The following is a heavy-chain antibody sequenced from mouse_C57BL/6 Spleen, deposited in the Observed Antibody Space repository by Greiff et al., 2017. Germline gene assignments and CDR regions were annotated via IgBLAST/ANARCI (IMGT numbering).Heavy chain of an antibody. V-gene: IGHV1-15*01. CDR1: GYTFTDYE. D-gene: IGHD2-4*01. Sequence: QVQLQQSGAELVRPGASVTLSCKASGYTFTDYEMHWVKQTPVHGLEWIGAIDPETGGTAYNQKFKGKAILTADKSSSTAYMELRSLTSEDSAVYYCTRYDYEDYAMDYWGQGTSVTVSS. CDR2: IDPETGGT. CDR3: TRYDYEDYAMDY. J-gene: IGHJ4*01.